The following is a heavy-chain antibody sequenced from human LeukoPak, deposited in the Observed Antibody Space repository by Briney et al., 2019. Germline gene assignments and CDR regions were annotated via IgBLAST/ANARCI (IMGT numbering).Heavy chain of an antibody. CDR2: INERGTDS. CDR3: AKYYYGSGPY. Sequence: TGGSLRLSCTASGFTFSGHWIHWVRQPPGMGLVWVSRINERGTDSMYAESVKGRFTISRDNAKNTLYLQMNSLRAEDTAVYYCAKYYYGSGPYWGQGTLVTVSS. D-gene: IGHD3-10*01. J-gene: IGHJ4*02. V-gene: IGHV3-74*03. CDR1: GFTFSGHW.